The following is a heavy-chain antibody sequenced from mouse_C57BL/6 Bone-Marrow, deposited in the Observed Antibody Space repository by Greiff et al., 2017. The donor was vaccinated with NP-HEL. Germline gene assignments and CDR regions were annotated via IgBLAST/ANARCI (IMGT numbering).Heavy chain of an antibody. V-gene: IGHV2-5*01. Sequence: VQLQQSGPGLVQPSQSLSITCTVSGFSLTSYGVHWVRQSPGKGLEWLGVIWRGGSTDYNAAFMSRLSITKDNSKSQVFFKMNSLQADDTAIYYCAKNHYGSSNYAMDYWGQGTSVTVSS. D-gene: IGHD1-1*01. CDR1: GFSLTSYG. J-gene: IGHJ4*01. CDR2: IWRGGST. CDR3: AKNHYGSSNYAMDY.